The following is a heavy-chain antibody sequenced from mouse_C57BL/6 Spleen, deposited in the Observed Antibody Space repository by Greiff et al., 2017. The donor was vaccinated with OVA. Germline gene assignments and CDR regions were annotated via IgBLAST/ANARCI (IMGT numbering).Heavy chain of an antibody. V-gene: IGHV1-69*01. Sequence: QVQLQQPGAELVMPGASVKLSCKASGYTFTSYWMHWVKQRPGQGLEWIGELDPSDSYTNYNQKFKGKSTLTVDKSSSTAYMQLSSLTSEDSAVYYCARKGPYYFDYWGQGTTLTVSS. J-gene: IGHJ2*01. CDR3: ARKGPYYFDY. CDR2: LDPSDSYT. CDR1: GYTFTSYW. D-gene: IGHD3-3*01.